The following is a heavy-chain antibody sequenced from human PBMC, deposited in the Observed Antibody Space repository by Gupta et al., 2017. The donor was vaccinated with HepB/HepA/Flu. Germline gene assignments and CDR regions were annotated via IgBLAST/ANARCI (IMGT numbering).Heavy chain of an antibody. CDR1: GGTFSSYA. CDR3: ARDNSIRYFDWSWDDRVVGGWFDP. D-gene: IGHD3-9*01. V-gene: IGHV1-69*01. J-gene: IGHJ5*02. Sequence: QVQLVQSGAEVKKPGSSVKVSCKASGGTFSSYAISWVRQAPGQGLEWLGGIIPIFGTANYAQKFQGRVTITADESTSTAYMELSSLRSEDTAVYYCARDNSIRYFDWSWDDRVVGGWFDPWGQGTLVTVSS. CDR2: IIPIFGTA.